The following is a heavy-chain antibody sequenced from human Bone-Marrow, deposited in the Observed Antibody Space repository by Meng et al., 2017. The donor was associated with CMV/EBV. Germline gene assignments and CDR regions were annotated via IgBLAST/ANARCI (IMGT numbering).Heavy chain of an antibody. V-gene: IGHV3-15*01. J-gene: IGHJ2*01. D-gene: IGHD6-13*01. CDR3: TTEVLGIAAAGTYWYFDL. CDR1: GFTVSSNY. Sequence: LSLTCAASGFTVSSNYMSWVRQAPGKGLEWVGRIKSKTDGGTTDYAAPVKGRFTISRDDSKNTLYRQMNSLKTEHTAVYYCTTEVLGIAAAGTYWYFDLWGRGTLVTVSS. CDR2: IKSKTDGGTT.